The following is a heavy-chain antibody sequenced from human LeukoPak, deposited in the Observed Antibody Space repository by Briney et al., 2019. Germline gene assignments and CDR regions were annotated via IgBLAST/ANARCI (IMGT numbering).Heavy chain of an antibody. J-gene: IGHJ2*01. D-gene: IGHD1-26*01. CDR1: GFTFSNYA. V-gene: IGHV3-23*01. CDR2: MSAGGSST. CDR3: ARVWRELPPHHWYFDL. Sequence: GGSLRLSCAASGFTFSNYAMSWVRQAPGKGLEWVSAMSAGGSSTWYADSVKGRLTISRDNSKNTLFLQMNSLRAEDTAVYYCARVWRELPPHHWYFDLWGRGTLVTVSS.